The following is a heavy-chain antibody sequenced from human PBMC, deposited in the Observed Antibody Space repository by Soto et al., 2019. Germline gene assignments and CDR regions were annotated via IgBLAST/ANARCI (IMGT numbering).Heavy chain of an antibody. Sequence: SETLSLTCTVSGGSISSYYWSWIRQPPGKGLEWIGYIYYSGSTNYNPSLKSRVTISVDTSKNQFSLKLSSVTAADTAVYYCGGGYSYGPEFDYWGQGTLVTVSS. CDR3: GGGYSYGPEFDY. CDR2: IYYSGST. V-gene: IGHV4-59*01. J-gene: IGHJ4*02. D-gene: IGHD5-18*01. CDR1: GGSISSYY.